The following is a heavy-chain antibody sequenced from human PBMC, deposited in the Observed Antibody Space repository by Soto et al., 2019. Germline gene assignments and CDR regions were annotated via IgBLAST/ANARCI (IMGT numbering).Heavy chain of an antibody. CDR1: GFSFSYAW. Sequence: EVQLLESGGGLVKPGRSLRLSCTASGFSFSYAWMSCVRQAPGKGLEWVGRVQRKTDGGTADYAAPVKGRFTISSDDSTSTVYLQMNSLKTEETAVYYCTTDCSGGSCYPGAYYYYSGLDVWCQGTTVTVS. J-gene: IGHJ6*02. V-gene: IGHV3-15*01. CDR2: VQRKTDGGTA. D-gene: IGHD2-15*01. CDR3: TTDCSGGSCYPGAYYYYSGLDV.